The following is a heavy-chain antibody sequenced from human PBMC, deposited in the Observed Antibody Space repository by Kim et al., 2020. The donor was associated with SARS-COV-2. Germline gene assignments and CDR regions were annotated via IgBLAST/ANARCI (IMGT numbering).Heavy chain of an antibody. V-gene: IGHV1-46*01. CDR1: GYTFTSYY. Sequence: ASVKVSCKASGYTFTSYYMHWVRQAPGQGLEWMGIINPSGGSTSYAQKFQGRVTMTRDTSTSTVYMELSSLRSEDTAVYYCARGAEVVVVVAACGMDVWGQGTTVTVSS. J-gene: IGHJ6*02. CDR3: ARGAEVVVVVAACGMDV. CDR2: INPSGGST. D-gene: IGHD2-15*01.